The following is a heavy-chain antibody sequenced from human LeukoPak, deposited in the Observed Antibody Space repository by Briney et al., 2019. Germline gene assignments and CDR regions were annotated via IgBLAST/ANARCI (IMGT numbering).Heavy chain of an antibody. J-gene: IGHJ6*03. D-gene: IGHD6-6*01. CDR3: ARDSESIQAARRDYDYFYMDV. CDR2: IIPIFGTA. CDR1: GGTFSSYA. Sequence: SVKVSCKASGGTFSSYAISWVRQAPGQGLEWMGGIIPIFGTANYAQKFQGRVTITADESTSTAYMELSSLRSEDTPVYYCARDSESIQAARRDYDYFYMDVWGKGTTVTVSS. V-gene: IGHV1-69*13.